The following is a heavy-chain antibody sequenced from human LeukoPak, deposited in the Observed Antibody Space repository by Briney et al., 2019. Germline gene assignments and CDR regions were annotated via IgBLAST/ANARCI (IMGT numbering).Heavy chain of an antibody. D-gene: IGHD5-12*01. V-gene: IGHV3-30-3*01. Sequence: GGSLRLSCAASGFTFSSYAMHWVRQAPGKGLEWVAVISYDGCNKYYADSVKGRFTISRDNSKNTLYLQMNSLRAEDTAVYYCARDGEVANYFDYWGQGTLVTVSS. CDR1: GFTFSSYA. CDR2: ISYDGCNK. CDR3: ARDGEVANYFDY. J-gene: IGHJ4*02.